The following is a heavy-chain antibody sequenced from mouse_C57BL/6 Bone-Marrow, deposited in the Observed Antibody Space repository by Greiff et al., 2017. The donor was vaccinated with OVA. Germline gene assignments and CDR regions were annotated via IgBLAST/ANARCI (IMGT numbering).Heavy chain of an antibody. J-gene: IGHJ4*01. V-gene: IGHV1-54*01. CDR3: ARSGYDGYYYDY. D-gene: IGHD2-3*01. Sequence: VQLQQSGAELVRPGTSVKVSCKASGSAFTNYLIEWVKQRPGQGLEWIGVINPGSGGTNYNEKFKGKATLTADKSSSTAYMQLSSLTSEDSAVYFCARSGYDGYYYDYWGQGTSVTVSS. CDR1: GSAFTNYL. CDR2: INPGSGGT.